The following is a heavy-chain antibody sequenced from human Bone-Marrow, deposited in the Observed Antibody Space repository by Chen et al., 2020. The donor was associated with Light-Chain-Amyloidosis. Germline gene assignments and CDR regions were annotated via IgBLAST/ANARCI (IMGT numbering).Heavy chain of an antibody. CDR1: GFSFSDYS. D-gene: IGHD1-26*01. Sequence: HLVESGGGLVQPGGSLRLSCAGSGFSFSDYSMNWVRQAPGKGLEWLSYINRSGRSIHYADSVKGRITISRDNGKNSLYLQTNSLRAEDTATYYCAREGVGDTDAFDIWGQGTMIIVSP. CDR2: INRSGRSI. V-gene: IGHV3-48*01. J-gene: IGHJ3*02. CDR3: AREGVGDTDAFDI.